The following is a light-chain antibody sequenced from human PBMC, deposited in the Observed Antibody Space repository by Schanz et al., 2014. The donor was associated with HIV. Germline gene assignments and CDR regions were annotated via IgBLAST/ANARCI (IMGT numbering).Light chain of an antibody. V-gene: IGLV2-23*02. Sequence: QSALTQPTSVSGSPGQSITISCTVASSDVGDVNFVSWYQQHPGKAPKLMIYDVSSRPSGVSDRFSGSKSGNTASLTISGLQAEDEADYYCCSYAGSSTFVFGTGTKVTVL. CDR2: DVS. J-gene: IGLJ1*01. CDR1: SSDVGDVNF. CDR3: CSYAGSSTFV.